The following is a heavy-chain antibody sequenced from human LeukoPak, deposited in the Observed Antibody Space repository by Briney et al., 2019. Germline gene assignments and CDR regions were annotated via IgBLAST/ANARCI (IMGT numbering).Heavy chain of an antibody. D-gene: IGHD3-10*01. CDR2: ISSSSSNI. CDR3: ARDAPPRGSGSYSSN. Sequence: KTGGSLRLSCAASGFTFSTYRMNWVRQAPGKGLEWVSYISSSSSNIYYTDSVKGRFTISRDNAKNSLYLQMDSLRDEDTAVYYCARDAPPRGSGSYSSNWGQGTLVTVSS. J-gene: IGHJ4*02. V-gene: IGHV3-48*02. CDR1: GFTFSTYR.